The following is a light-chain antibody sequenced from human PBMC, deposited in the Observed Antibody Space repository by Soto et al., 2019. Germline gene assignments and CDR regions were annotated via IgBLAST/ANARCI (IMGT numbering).Light chain of an antibody. J-gene: IGKJ4*01. CDR3: QHRSNWPLT. CDR1: QSVRSY. V-gene: IGKV3-11*01. Sequence: EIVLTQSPATLSLSPGKRATLSCRASQSVRSYLAWYQQKPGQAPRLLIYDASNRATGIPARFSGSGSGTDFTLTISSLEPEDFAVYYCQHRSNWPLTFGGGTKVEIK. CDR2: DAS.